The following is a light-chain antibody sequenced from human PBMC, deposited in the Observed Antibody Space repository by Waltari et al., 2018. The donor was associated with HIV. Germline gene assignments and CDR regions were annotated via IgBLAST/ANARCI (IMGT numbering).Light chain of an antibody. J-gene: IGKJ1*01. V-gene: IGKV1-5*03. CDR2: KAS. CDR3: QRYNSYSGT. Sequence: DIQMTQSPSTLSASVGDRVTITFRASQNINTWLAWYQQKPCKAPKILIYKASSFESGVPSMFSGSGSGTEFTLTISSLQPDDFATYYCQRYNSYSGTFGQGTRVEIK. CDR1: QNINTW.